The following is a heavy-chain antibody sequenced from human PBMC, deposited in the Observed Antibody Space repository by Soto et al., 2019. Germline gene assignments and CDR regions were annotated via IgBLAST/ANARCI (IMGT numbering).Heavy chain of an antibody. Sequence: QVQQVQSGAEVKKPGASVKVSCKASGYTFTSYGISWVRQAPGQGREWMGWISAYNGNTNYAQKFQGRVTMTTDTSTSTAYMALRSLRSDDTAVYYCARGGYTLRSIRTWYFDFWGQGTLVPVSS. V-gene: IGHV1-18*04. CDR1: GYTFTSYG. D-gene: IGHD4-17*01. J-gene: IGHJ4*02. CDR2: ISAYNGNT. CDR3: ARGGYTLRSIRTWYFDF.